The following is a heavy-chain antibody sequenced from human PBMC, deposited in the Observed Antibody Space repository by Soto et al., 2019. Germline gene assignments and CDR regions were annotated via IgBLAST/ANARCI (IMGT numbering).Heavy chain of an antibody. D-gene: IGHD3-22*01. Sequence: GGSLRLSCAASGFTFSSYAMSWVRQAPGKGLEWVSAISGSGGSTYYADSVKGRFTISRDNSKNTLYLQMNSLRAEDTAVYYCAKGRLDYYDSSGLYYYYYGMDVWGQGTTVTVSS. CDR3: AKGRLDYYDSSGLYYYYYGMDV. V-gene: IGHV3-23*01. CDR2: ISGSGGST. J-gene: IGHJ6*02. CDR1: GFTFSSYA.